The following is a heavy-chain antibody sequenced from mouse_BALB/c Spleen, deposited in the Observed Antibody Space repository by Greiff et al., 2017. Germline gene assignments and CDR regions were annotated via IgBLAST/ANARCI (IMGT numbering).Heavy chain of an antibody. Sequence: DVQLVESGGGLVKPGGSLKLSCAASGFTFSDYYMYWVRQTPEKRLEWVATISDGGSYTYYPDSVKGRFTISRDNAKNNLYLQMSSLKSEDTAMYYCARGGYGSSVDYWGQGTTLTVSS. CDR1: GFTFSDYY. J-gene: IGHJ2*01. D-gene: IGHD1-1*01. CDR2: ISDGGSYT. CDR3: ARGGYGSSVDY. V-gene: IGHV5-4*02.